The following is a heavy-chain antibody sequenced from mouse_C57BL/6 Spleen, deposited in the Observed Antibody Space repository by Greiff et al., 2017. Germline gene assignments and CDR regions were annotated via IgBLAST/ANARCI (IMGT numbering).Heavy chain of an antibody. Sequence: QVTLKESGAELVKPGASVKISCKASGYAFSSYWMNWVQQRPGKGLEWIGQIYPGDGDTNYNGKFKGKATLTADKSSSTAYMQLSSLTSEDSAVYFCARYYAMDYWGQGTSVTVSS. CDR3: ARYYAMDY. CDR1: GYAFSSYW. J-gene: IGHJ4*01. CDR2: IYPGDGDT. V-gene: IGHV1-80*01.